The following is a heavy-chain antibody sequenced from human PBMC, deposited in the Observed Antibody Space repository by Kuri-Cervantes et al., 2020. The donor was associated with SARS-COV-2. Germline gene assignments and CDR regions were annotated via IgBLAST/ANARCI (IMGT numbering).Heavy chain of an antibody. D-gene: IGHD1-7*01. CDR2: ISYDGSNK. V-gene: IGHV3-30*03. CDR3: ARAGINGNTFYFDY. Sequence: GGLRRSSCAASGFTFSSYGMHWVRQAPGKGLEWVAVISYDGSNKYYADSVKGRFTISRDNSKNTLYLQMNSLRAEDTAVYYCARAGINGNTFYFDYWGQGTLVTVSS. CDR1: GFTFSSYG. J-gene: IGHJ4*02.